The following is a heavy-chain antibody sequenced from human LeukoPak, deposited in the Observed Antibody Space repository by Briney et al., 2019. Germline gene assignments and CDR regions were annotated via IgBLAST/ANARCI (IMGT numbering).Heavy chain of an antibody. Sequence: SETLSLTCTVSGGSISSYYWSWIRQPPGKGLEWIGYIFYSGSTNYNPSLKSRVTISVDTSNNQFSLKLSSVTAADTAVYYCASSYYYDSSGYYSYWGQGTLVTVSS. D-gene: IGHD3-22*01. V-gene: IGHV4-59*12. CDR2: IFYSGST. CDR3: ASSYYYDSSGYYSY. CDR1: GGSISSYY. J-gene: IGHJ4*02.